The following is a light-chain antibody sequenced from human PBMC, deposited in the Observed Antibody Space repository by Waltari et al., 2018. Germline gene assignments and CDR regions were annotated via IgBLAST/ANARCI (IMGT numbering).Light chain of an antibody. CDR3: QQYYTTPS. V-gene: IGKV4-1*01. J-gene: IGKJ4*01. CDR1: QSVLYSSKNKNY. Sequence: DIVMTQSPASLAVSLGERATINCKSSQSVLYSSKNKNYLSWYQQKPGQPPKLLIYWASTRESGVPDRFSGSGSGTDFTLTISSLQAEDVAVYYCQQYYTTPSFGGGTKVEIK. CDR2: WAS.